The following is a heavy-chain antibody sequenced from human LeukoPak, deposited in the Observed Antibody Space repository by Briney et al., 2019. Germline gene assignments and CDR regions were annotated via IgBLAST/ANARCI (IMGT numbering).Heavy chain of an antibody. CDR2: IKSKTDGRTT. Sequence: PGGSLRLSCAASGFTFSNAWMSWVRQAPGKGLEWVGRIKSKTDGRTTDYAAPVKGRFTISRDDSKNTLYLQMNSLKTEDTAVYYCTTAGIAMTPRDYWGQGTLVTVSS. D-gene: IGHD6-13*01. CDR3: TTAGIAMTPRDY. CDR1: GFTFSNAW. V-gene: IGHV3-15*01. J-gene: IGHJ4*02.